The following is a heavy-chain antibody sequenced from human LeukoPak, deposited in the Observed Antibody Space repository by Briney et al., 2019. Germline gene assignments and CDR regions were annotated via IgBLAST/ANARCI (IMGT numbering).Heavy chain of an antibody. D-gene: IGHD5-18*01. J-gene: IGHJ4*02. CDR2: IHPSGGGT. CDR3: ARMAMDPAMVTNFFDL. V-gene: IGHV1-46*01. Sequence: ASVKISCKASGYTFTYYYMYWVRQAPGQGPECMGVIHPSGGGTTYAQKFQGRVTLTKDTATSTVYIELSSLRSDDTAVYYCARMAMDPAMVTNFFDLWGQRTLLIVSA. CDR1: GYTFTYYY.